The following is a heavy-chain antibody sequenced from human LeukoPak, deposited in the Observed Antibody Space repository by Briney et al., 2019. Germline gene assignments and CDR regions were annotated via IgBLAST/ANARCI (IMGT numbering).Heavy chain of an antibody. CDR1: GFTFSSYE. CDR2: ISSSGSTI. Sequence: PGGSLRLSCAASGFTFSSYEMNWVRQAPGKGLEWVSYISSSGSTIYYADSVKGRFTISRDNAKNSLYLQMNSLGAEDTALYYCARVSDISVAAYFDYWGQGTLVTVSS. D-gene: IGHD6-19*01. J-gene: IGHJ4*02. V-gene: IGHV3-48*03. CDR3: ARVSDISVAAYFDY.